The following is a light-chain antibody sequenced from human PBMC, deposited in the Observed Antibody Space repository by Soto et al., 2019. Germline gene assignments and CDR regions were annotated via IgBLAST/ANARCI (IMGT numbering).Light chain of an antibody. V-gene: IGLV2-23*02. J-gene: IGLJ2*01. Sequence: QSALTQPASVSGSPGQSITISCTGTSSDVGSYNLVSWYQQHPGKAPKLMIYEVSKRPSGVSNRFSGSKSGNTASLTISGLHAEDDADEDYYSYACSSAIRVVFGGGTKLTVL. CDR1: SSDVGSYNL. CDR3: YSYACSSAIRVV. CDR2: EVS.